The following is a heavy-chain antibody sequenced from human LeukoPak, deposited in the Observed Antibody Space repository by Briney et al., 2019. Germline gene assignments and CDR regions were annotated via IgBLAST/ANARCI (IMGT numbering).Heavy chain of an antibody. CDR2: IIPIFETS. V-gene: IGHV1-69*06. CDR1: GYTFTGYY. Sequence: SVKVSCKASGYTFTGYYMHWVRQAPGQGLEWMGGIIPIFETSNYAQKFQDRVTITADKSTSTAYMELSSLRSEDTAVYYCARSYGSGSYYRNPFDYWGQGTLVTVSS. CDR3: ARSYGSGSYYRNPFDY. J-gene: IGHJ4*02. D-gene: IGHD3-10*01.